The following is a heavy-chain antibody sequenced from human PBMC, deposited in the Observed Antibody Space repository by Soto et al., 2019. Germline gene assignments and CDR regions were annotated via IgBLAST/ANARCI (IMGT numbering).Heavy chain of an antibody. CDR3: ARDRSRVVPAATFNWFDP. V-gene: IGHV1-69*13. CDR2: IIPIFGKP. Sequence: GASVKVSCKALGGNFRTSAISWVRQAPGQGLEWVGGIIPIFGKPRYGQKFQGRVTITAHESTTTAYMDLSNLRSEDTAVYYCARDRSRVVPAATFNWFDPWGQGTLVTVSS. D-gene: IGHD2-2*01. CDR1: GGNFRTSA. J-gene: IGHJ5*02.